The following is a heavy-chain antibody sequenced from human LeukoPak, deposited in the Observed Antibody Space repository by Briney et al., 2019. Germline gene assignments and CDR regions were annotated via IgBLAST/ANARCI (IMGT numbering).Heavy chain of an antibody. CDR1: GFSVGGNY. D-gene: IGHD6-19*01. Sequence: PGGALRLSCAASGFSVGGNYISWVRQAPGKGLEWVSMIYSDGSIFHADSVKGRFTMSRDNSKNTLYLQMNSLRAEDTAVYYCVSGPSGWYDPAWYFDYWGQGTLVTVSS. CDR3: VSGPSGWYDPAWYFDY. CDR2: IYSDGSI. V-gene: IGHV3-53*01. J-gene: IGHJ4*02.